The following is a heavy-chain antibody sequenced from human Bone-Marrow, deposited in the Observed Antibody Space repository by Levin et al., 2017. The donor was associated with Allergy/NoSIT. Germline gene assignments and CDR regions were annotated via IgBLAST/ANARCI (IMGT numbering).Heavy chain of an antibody. Sequence: SETLSLTCSVSGGSISSGGYYWTWIRQHPEWGLQWLGYIFYSGTTYYSPSLKSRVSIAVDTSKNQFSLRLTSVTAADTAVYFCAREDRSGSFDVWGQGTVVTVSS. D-gene: IGHD3-10*01. J-gene: IGHJ3*01. CDR1: GGSISSGGYY. V-gene: IGHV4-31*03. CDR2: IFYSGTT. CDR3: AREDRSGSFDV.